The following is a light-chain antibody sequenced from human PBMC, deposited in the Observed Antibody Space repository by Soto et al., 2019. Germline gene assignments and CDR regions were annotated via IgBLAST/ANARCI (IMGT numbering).Light chain of an antibody. CDR2: KAS. CDR1: QSISSW. J-gene: IGKJ1*01. CDR3: LQHNSHSLT. Sequence: DIQMTQSPSTLSASVGDRVTITCRASQSISSWLAWYQQKPGKAPKLLIYKASSLESGVPSRFSSSGSGTEFTVTISSLQTDDFATYYCLQHNSHSLTFGQGTKVEIK. V-gene: IGKV1-5*03.